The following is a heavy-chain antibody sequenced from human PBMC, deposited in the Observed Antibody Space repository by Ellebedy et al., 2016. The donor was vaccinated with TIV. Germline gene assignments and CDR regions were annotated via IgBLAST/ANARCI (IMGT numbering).Heavy chain of an antibody. Sequence: SETLSLTCTVSGGSISSYYWSWIRQPAGKGLEWIGRIYTSGTTYYNPSLKSRVTISVDTSKNQFSLKLSSVTAADTAVYYCARDDGAGGWFDPWGPGTLVTVSS. D-gene: IGHD3-10*01. CDR3: ARDDGAGGWFDP. J-gene: IGHJ5*02. CDR1: GGSISSYY. V-gene: IGHV4-4*07. CDR2: IYTSGTT.